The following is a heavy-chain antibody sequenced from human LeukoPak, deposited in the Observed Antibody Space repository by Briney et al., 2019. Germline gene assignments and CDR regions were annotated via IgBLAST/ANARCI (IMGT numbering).Heavy chain of an antibody. Sequence: GRSLRLSCAASGFTFSSYGMHWVRQAPGKGLEWVAVISYDGSNKYYADSVKGRFTISRDNSKNTLYLQMNSLRAEDTAVYYCAGRSGWRGYYYGMDVWGQGTTVTVSS. CDR3: AGRSGWRGYYYGMDV. V-gene: IGHV3-30*03. J-gene: IGHJ6*02. CDR2: ISYDGSNK. CDR1: GFTFSSYG. D-gene: IGHD6-19*01.